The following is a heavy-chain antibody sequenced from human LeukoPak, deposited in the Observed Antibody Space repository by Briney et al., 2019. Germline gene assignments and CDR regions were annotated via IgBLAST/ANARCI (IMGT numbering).Heavy chain of an antibody. D-gene: IGHD3-22*01. CDR3: AAAMDSSGYYYFDY. J-gene: IGHJ4*02. Sequence: GESLRLSCAASGFTFSSYSMTWVRQAPGKGLEWVANIKQDGSEKYYVDSVKGRFTISRDNAKNSLYLQMNSLRAEDTAVYYCAAAMDSSGYYYFDYWGQGTLVTVSS. CDR1: GFTFSSYS. CDR2: IKQDGSEK. V-gene: IGHV3-7*01.